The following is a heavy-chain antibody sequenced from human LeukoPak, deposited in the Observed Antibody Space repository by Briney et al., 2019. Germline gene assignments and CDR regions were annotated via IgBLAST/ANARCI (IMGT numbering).Heavy chain of an antibody. J-gene: IGHJ4*02. Sequence: GGSLRLSCAASRLSFSSYSMNWVRQAPGKGLEWLSVISTGSSTIYYADSVKGRFTISRDNAKTSLYLQMNSLRDEDTAVYYCARVAEIQLWLRSAIDYWGQGTLVTVSS. V-gene: IGHV3-48*02. D-gene: IGHD5-18*01. CDR2: ISTGSSTI. CDR3: ARVAEIQLWLRSAIDY. CDR1: RLSFSSYS.